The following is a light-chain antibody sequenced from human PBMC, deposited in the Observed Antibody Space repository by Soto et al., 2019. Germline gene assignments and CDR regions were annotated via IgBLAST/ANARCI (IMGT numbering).Light chain of an antibody. CDR3: QCYDSSNWL. J-gene: IGLJ3*02. CDR1: GGSIANNY. Sequence: NFMLTQPHSVSESPGKTVTISCTGSGGSIANNYVQWYQQRPGSAPTTVIYEDNQRPSGVPDRFSGSIDRSSNSASLTISGLKTEDEADYSCQCYDSSNWLFGGGTKLTVL. CDR2: EDN. V-gene: IGLV6-57*02.